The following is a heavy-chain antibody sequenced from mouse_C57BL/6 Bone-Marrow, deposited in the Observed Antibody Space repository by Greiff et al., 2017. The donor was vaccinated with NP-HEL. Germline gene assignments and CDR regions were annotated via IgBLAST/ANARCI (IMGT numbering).Heavy chain of an antibody. V-gene: IGHV1-59*01. CDR2: IDPSDSYT. Sequence: QVQLQQPGAELVRPGTSVKLSCKASGYTFTSYWMHWVKQRPVQGLEWIGVIDPSDSYTNYNQKFKGKATLTVDTSSSTAYMQLSSLTSEDSAVYYCASPYYFDYWGQGTTLTVSS. J-gene: IGHJ2*01. CDR3: ASPYYFDY. CDR1: GYTFTSYW.